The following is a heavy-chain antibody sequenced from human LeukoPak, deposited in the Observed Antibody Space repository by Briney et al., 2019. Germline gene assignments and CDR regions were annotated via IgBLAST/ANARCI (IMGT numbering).Heavy chain of an antibody. CDR1: GLTFSSYW. V-gene: IGHV3-74*01. J-gene: IGHJ4*02. CDR3: SAHETLIVVRPFDY. Sequence: PGGSLRLSCAASGLTFSSYWMHWVRQVPGKGRVWVSRIDPDGTSTSYADSVKGRFTISRDNAKNTLYLQMNSLRAEDAAVYYCSAHETLIVVRPFDYWGQGTVVTVSS. D-gene: IGHD3-22*01. CDR2: IDPDGTST.